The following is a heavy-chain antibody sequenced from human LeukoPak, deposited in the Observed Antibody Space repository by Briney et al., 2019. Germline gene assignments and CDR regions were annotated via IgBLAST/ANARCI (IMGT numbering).Heavy chain of an antibody. Sequence: GGSLRPSCAASGFTFSSYWMSWVRQAPGKGLEWVANIKQDGSEKYYVDSVKGRFTISRDNAKNSLYLQMNSLRAEDTAVYYCARVTMIVVVNPYYFDYWGQGTLVTVSS. CDR2: IKQDGSEK. CDR1: GFTFSSYW. D-gene: IGHD3-22*01. CDR3: ARVTMIVVVNPYYFDY. V-gene: IGHV3-7*01. J-gene: IGHJ4*02.